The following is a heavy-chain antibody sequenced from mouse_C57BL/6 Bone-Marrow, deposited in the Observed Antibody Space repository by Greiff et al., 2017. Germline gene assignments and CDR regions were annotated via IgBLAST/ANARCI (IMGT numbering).Heavy chain of an antibody. CDR2: IHPNSGST. J-gene: IGHJ3*01. Sequence: QVQLQQPGAELVKPGASVKLSCKASGYTFTSYWMHWVKQRPGQGLEWIGMIHPNSGSTNYNEKFKSKATLTVDKSSSTAYMQLRSLTSEDSAVYYCATLIPTWFAYWGQGTLVTVSA. CDR3: ATLIPTWFAY. V-gene: IGHV1-64*01. CDR1: GYTFTSYW.